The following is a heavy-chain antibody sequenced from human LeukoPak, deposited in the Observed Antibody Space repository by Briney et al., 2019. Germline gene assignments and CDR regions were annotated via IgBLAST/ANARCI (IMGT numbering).Heavy chain of an antibody. CDR3: VIWGDYDVLTGYYVPDY. D-gene: IGHD3-9*01. CDR1: GFTFSNYA. CDR2: ITVSGTST. J-gene: IGHJ4*02. V-gene: IGHV3-23*01. Sequence: GGSLRLSCVASGFTFSNYAMSWVRQAPGKGLEWVSAITVSGTSTYYADSLKGRFTISRDNSKNTVFLQMNSLGHEDTAIYYCVIWGDYDVLTGYYVPDYWGQGTLVTVSS.